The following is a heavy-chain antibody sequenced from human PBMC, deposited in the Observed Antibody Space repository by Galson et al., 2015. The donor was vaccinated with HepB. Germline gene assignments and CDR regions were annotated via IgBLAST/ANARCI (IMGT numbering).Heavy chain of an antibody. V-gene: IGHV2-5*02. CDR1: GFSLSTSGVG. D-gene: IGHD6-13*01. CDR2: IYWDDDK. CDR3: ALMGIAAASSKY. J-gene: IGHJ4*02. Sequence: PALVKPTQTLTLTCTFSGFSLSTSGVGVGWIRQPPGKALEWLALIYWDDDKRYSPSLKSRLTITKDTSKNQVVLTMTNMDPVDTATYYCALMGIAAASSKYWGQGTLVTVSS.